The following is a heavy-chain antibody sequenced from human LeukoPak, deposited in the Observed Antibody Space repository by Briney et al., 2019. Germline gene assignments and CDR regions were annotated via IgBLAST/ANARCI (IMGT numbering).Heavy chain of an antibody. CDR3: HLSRSSSSWWRDYYYYGMDV. CDR2: ISYDGSNK. Sequence: GRSLRLSCAASGFTFSSYGMHWVRQAPGKGLEGVAVISYDGSNKYYADSVKGRFTISRDNSKNTLYLQMNSLRAEDTAVYYCHLSRSSSSWWRDYYYYGMDVWGKGTTVTVSS. CDR1: GFTFSSYG. D-gene: IGHD6-13*01. J-gene: IGHJ6*04. V-gene: IGHV3-30*03.